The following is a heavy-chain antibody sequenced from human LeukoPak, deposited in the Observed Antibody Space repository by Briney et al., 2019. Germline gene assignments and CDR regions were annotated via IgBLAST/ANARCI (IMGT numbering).Heavy chain of an antibody. CDR1: GLTLRTNE. CDR3: ARYCSSNSCSFGFDY. Sequence: AGGSLRLSCAASGLTLRTNEMNWVRQAPGKGLEWISYISSSSNNIIHYADSVKGRFTISRDNAKNSLYLQMNSLRAEDTGVYYCARYCSSNSCSFGFDYWGQGSLVTVS. V-gene: IGHV3-48*03. J-gene: IGHJ4*02. D-gene: IGHD2-2*01. CDR2: ISSSSNNII.